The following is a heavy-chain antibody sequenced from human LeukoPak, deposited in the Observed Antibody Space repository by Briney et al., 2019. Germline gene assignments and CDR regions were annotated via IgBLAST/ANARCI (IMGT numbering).Heavy chain of an antibody. V-gene: IGHV1-2*02. Sequence: GASVKVSCKASGYTFTGYYMHWVRQAPGQGFEWMGWINPNSGGTNYAQKFQGRVTMTRDTSISTAYMELSRLRSDDTAVYYCARDVRTYYYDSSGYGYWGQGTLVTVSS. CDR2: INPNSGGT. CDR1: GYTFTGYY. CDR3: ARDVRTYYYDSSGYGY. D-gene: IGHD3-22*01. J-gene: IGHJ4*02.